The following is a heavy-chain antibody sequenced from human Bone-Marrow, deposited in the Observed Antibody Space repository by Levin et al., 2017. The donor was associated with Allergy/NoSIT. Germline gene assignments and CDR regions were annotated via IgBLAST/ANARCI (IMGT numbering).Heavy chain of an antibody. D-gene: IGHD3-16*01. CDR2: IYHSGST. J-gene: IGHJ6*03. CDR3: AGGGGLYYYYMDV. CDR1: GGSISSSNW. Sequence: SETLSLTCAVSGGSISSSNWWSWVRQPPGKGLEWIGEIYHSGSTNYNPSLKSRVTISVDKSKNQFSLKLSSVTAADTAVYYCAGGGGLYYYYMDVWGKGTTVTVSS. V-gene: IGHV4-4*02.